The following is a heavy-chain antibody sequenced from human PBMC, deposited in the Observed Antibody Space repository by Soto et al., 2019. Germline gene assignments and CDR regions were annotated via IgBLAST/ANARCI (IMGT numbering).Heavy chain of an antibody. CDR3: AGNSGYDLYGMDV. J-gene: IGHJ6*02. CDR1: GYTFTGYA. D-gene: IGHD5-12*01. CDR2: INAGNGNT. V-gene: IGHV1-3*01. Sequence: ASVKVSCKASGYTFTGYAMHWVRQAPGQRLEWMGWINAGNGNTKYSQKFQGRVTITRDTSASTAYMELSSLRSEDMAVYYCAGNSGYDLYGMDVWGQGTTVTVSS.